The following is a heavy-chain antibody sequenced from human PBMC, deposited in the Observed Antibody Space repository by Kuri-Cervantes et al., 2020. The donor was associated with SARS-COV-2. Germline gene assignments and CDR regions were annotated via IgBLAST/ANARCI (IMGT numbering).Heavy chain of an antibody. CDR1: GFTFSSYS. CDR2: ISSTSRTI. V-gene: IGHV3-48*02. CDR3: ARVPSGDGAWYFDL. Sequence: GGSLRLSCAASGFTFSSYSMNWVRQAPGKGLEWVSDISSTSRTIYYADSVKGRFTISRDNAKNSLYLQMNSLRDEDTAVYYCARVPSGDGAWYFDLWGRGTLVTVSS. J-gene: IGHJ2*01. D-gene: IGHD7-27*01.